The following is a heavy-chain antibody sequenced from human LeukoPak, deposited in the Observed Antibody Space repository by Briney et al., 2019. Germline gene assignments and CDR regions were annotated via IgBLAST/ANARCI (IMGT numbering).Heavy chain of an antibody. CDR3: AGGAVAGTGYFQH. J-gene: IGHJ1*01. CDR2: IYHSGST. Sequence: SETLSLTCAVSGGSISSSNWWSWVRQPPGKGLEWIGEIYHSGSTNYNPSLKSRVTISVDKSKNRFSLKLSSVTAADTAVYYCAGGAVAGTGYFQHWGQGTLVTVSP. V-gene: IGHV4-4*02. CDR1: GGSISSSNW. D-gene: IGHD6-19*01.